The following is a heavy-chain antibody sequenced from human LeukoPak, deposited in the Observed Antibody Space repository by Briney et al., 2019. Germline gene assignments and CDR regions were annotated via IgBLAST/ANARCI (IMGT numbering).Heavy chain of an antibody. V-gene: IGHV3-21*01. CDR3: ARGDLMNRLF. CDR2: ISSSSSYI. CDR1: GFTFSSYN. Sequence: GGSLRLSCAASGFTFSSYNMNWVRQAPGKGLEWVSSISSSSSYIYYTDSVKGRFTISRDNAKNSLYLQMNSLRAEDTAVYYCARGDLMNRLFWGQGTLVTVSS. J-gene: IGHJ4*02.